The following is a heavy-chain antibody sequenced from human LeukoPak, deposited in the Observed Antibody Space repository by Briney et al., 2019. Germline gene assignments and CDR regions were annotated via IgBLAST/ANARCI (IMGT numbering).Heavy chain of an antibody. V-gene: IGHV3-30-3*01. CDR1: AFTFSSYA. CDR2: ISCDGTTK. CDR3: ARDLRCASGSYKGYFDY. J-gene: IGHJ4*02. D-gene: IGHD3-10*01. Sequence: PWGSLRLSCAASAFTFSSYALHWVRQAPGKGLEWVAVISCDGTTKYYADSVKGRFTISRDNSENTLYLQMNSLRAEDTAVYYCARDLRCASGSYKGYFDYWGQGTLVTVSS.